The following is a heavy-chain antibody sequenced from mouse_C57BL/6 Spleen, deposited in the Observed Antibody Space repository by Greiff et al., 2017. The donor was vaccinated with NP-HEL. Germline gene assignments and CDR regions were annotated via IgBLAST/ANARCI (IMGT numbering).Heavy chain of an antibody. CDR1: GYAFTNYL. V-gene: IGHV1-54*01. Sequence: VQLQQSGAELVRPGTSVKVSCKASGYAFTNYLIEWVKQRPGQGLEWIGVINPRSGGTNYNEKFKGKATLTADKSSSTAYMQLISLTSEASVVYFCAYYGISGVDVWGTVTTVTVSS. CDR2: INPRSGGT. J-gene: IGHJ1*03. D-gene: IGHD1-1*01. CDR3: AYYGISGVDV.